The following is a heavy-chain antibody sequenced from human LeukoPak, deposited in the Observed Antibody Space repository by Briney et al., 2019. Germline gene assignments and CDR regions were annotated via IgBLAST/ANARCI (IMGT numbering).Heavy chain of an antibody. CDR2: INSDGSST. J-gene: IGHJ4*02. Sequence: PGGSLRLSCAASGFTFSSYWMHWVRQAPGKGLVWVSRINSDGSSTSYADSVKGRFTVSRDNAENTVYLQMNSLRAEDTAMYYCVREYRKGTRPRPQKTYYDILTGPESDFWGQGTLVTVSS. CDR1: GFTFSSYW. D-gene: IGHD3-9*01. CDR3: VREYRKGTRPRPQKTYYDILTGPESDF. V-gene: IGHV3-74*01.